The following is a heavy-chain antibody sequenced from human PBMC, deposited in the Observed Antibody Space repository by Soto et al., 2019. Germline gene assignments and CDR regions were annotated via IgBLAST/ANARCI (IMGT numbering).Heavy chain of an antibody. CDR2: ISGSGSST. V-gene: IGHV3-23*01. J-gene: IGHJ6*02. CDR1: GFTFSNYA. CDR3: AKAVTISGSFYYGMDV. Sequence: EVQLLESGGGLAQPGGSLRLSCAASGFTFSNYAMNWVRQAPGKGLEWVSGISGSGSSTYYADSVKGRFTISRDNSKNRMYLQVHSLRAEDTAAYYCAKAVTISGSFYYGMDVWGQGTTVTVSS. D-gene: IGHD3-3*01.